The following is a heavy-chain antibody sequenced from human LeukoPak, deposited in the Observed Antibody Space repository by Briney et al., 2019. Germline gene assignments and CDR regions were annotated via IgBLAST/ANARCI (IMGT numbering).Heavy chain of an antibody. D-gene: IGHD3-22*01. CDR1: GGTFSSYA. V-gene: IGHV1-69*05. CDR2: IIPIFGTA. J-gene: IGHJ6*03. Sequence: SVKVSCKASGGTFSSYAISWVRQAPGQGREWMGGIIPIFGTANYAQKFQGRVTITTDESTSTAYMELSSLRPEDTAVYYCASSTMIVYYYYYYMDVWGKGTTVTVSS. CDR3: ASSTMIVYYYYYYMDV.